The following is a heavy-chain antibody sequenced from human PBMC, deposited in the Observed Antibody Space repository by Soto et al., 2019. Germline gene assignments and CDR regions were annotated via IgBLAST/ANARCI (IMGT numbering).Heavy chain of an antibody. Sequence: SETLSLTCSVSGGSISSSSYYWGWIRQPPGKGLEWIGSFYYSGSTYYNPSLKSRVTISVDASKNQFSLKLTSVTAADTAVYYCARQYYEYTWGTYTSDLNRVPFDYWGQGTLVTVS. CDR2: FYYSGST. CDR1: GGSISSSSYY. J-gene: IGHJ4*02. CDR3: ARQYYEYTWGTYTSDLNRVPFDY. V-gene: IGHV4-39*01. D-gene: IGHD3-16*01.